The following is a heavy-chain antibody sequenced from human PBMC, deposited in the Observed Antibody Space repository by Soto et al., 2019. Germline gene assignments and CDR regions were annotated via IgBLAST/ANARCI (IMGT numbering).Heavy chain of an antibody. D-gene: IGHD6-13*01. Sequence: QVQLVQSGAEVKRPGSSVKVSCKASGGSFSLYAISWVRQAPGQGLEWMGGLIPSLGAVNYAQTFQGRVSISADDSTKTAYMALRSLPSEDTADYFCAIGLIAAALLNYYVMEVWWQGTRVTVSA. CDR2: LIPSLGAV. CDR3: AIGLIAAALLNYYVMEV. J-gene: IGHJ6*01. CDR1: GGSFSLYA. V-gene: IGHV1-69*01.